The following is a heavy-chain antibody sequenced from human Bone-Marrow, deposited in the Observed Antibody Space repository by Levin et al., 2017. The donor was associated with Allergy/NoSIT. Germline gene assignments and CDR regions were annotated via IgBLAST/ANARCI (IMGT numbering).Heavy chain of an antibody. Sequence: SETLSLTCTVSGGSISSGDFYWTWIRQSPGKGLEWIGFMYNTGGTYFNPSLRSRVSISVDTSKNQFSLKLRSVTAADTAVYYCVRDSSVTLVRGIIIRDGFEIWGPGTMLTVSS. CDR1: GGSISSGDFY. D-gene: IGHD3-10*01. CDR3: VRDSSVTLVRGIIIRDGFEI. V-gene: IGHV4-30-4*01. J-gene: IGHJ3*02. CDR2: MYNTGGT.